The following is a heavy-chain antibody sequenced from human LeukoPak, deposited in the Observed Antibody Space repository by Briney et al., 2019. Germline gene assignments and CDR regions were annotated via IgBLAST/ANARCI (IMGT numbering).Heavy chain of an antibody. CDR1: GFTFSSYA. J-gene: IGHJ4*02. CDR3: AKVRVSERRSGFDY. D-gene: IGHD1-1*01. V-gene: IGHV3-23*01. CDR2: ISGSGGST. Sequence: GGSLRLSCAASGFTFSSYAMNWVRQAPGKGLEWVSAISGSGGSTYYADSVKGRFTISRDNSKNTLYLQMNSLRAEDTAVYYCAKVRVSERRSGFDYWGQGTLVTVSS.